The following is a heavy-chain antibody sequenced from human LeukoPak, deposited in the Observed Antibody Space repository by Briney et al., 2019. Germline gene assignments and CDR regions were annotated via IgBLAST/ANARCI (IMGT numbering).Heavy chain of an antibody. CDR3: ATQVEMATLEA. CDR2: ISYDGSNK. Sequence: GGSLRLSCAASGFTFSSYWMHWVRQAPGKGLEWVAVISYDGSNKYYADSVKGRFTISRDNSKNTLYLQMNSLRAEDTAVYYCATQVEMATLEAWGQGTLVTVSS. CDR1: GFTFSSYW. D-gene: IGHD5-24*01. J-gene: IGHJ5*02. V-gene: IGHV3-30-3*01.